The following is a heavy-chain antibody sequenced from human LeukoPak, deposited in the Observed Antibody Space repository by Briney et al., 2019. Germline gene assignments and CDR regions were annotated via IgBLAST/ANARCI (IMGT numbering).Heavy chain of an antibody. Sequence: GESLKISCKGSGYSFTSYWIGWVRQMPGKGLEWMGIIYPGDSDTRYSPSFQGQVTISADKSISTAYLQWSRLKASDTAMYYCARLAMAVAGHWWSSAFDYWGQGTLVTVSS. J-gene: IGHJ4*02. CDR2: IYPGDSDT. V-gene: IGHV5-51*01. D-gene: IGHD6-19*01. CDR3: ARLAMAVAGHWWSSAFDY. CDR1: GYSFTSYW.